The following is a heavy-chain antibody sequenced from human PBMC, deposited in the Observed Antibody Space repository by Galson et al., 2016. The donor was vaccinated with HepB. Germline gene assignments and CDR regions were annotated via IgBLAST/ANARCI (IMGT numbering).Heavy chain of an antibody. CDR1: GDSAYSGSLY. J-gene: IGHJ6*04. V-gene: IGHV4-61*10. CDR3: ARDLHKTAGYYGVDV. Sequence: SETLSLTCTVTGDSAYSGSLYWSWIRQPAGKALEWIGHISNTGRPDYNPSLKSRVTISLDTSGKQISLRMTSVTAADTAVYYCARDLHKTAGYYGVDVWGEGTTVAVSS. CDR2: ISNTGRP. D-gene: IGHD1-1*01.